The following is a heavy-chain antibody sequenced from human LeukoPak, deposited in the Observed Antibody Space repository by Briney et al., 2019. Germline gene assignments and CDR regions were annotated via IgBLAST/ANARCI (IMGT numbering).Heavy chain of an antibody. D-gene: IGHD5-12*01. Sequence: ASVKLSCKASGYTFTGYYMHWVRQAPGQGLEWMGRINPNSGGTNYAQKFQGRVTMTRDTSISTAYMALSRLRSNATAVYSCARGGYSGYEFSNYWGHGTEPPVSS. J-gene: IGHJ4*01. CDR3: ARGGYSGYEFSNY. CDR1: GYTFTGYY. V-gene: IGHV1-2*06. CDR2: INPNSGGT.